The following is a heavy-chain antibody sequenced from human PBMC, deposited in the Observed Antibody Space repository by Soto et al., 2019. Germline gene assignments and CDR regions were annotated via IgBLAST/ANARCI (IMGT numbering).Heavy chain of an antibody. J-gene: IGHJ4*02. Sequence: PSETLSLTCTVSGGSISSYYWSWIRQPPGKGLEWIGYIYYSGSTNYNPSLKSRVTISVDTSKNQFSLKLSSVTAADTAVYYCARGVGGMSSSWYSDYWGQGTLVTVSS. V-gene: IGHV4-59*01. D-gene: IGHD6-13*01. CDR2: IYYSGST. CDR1: GGSISSYY. CDR3: ARGVGGMSSSWYSDY.